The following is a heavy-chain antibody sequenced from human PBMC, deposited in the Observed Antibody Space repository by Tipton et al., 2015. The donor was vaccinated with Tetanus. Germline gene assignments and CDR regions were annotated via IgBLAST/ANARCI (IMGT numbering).Heavy chain of an antibody. CDR1: GGTFRYHA. V-gene: IGHV1-69*06. Sequence: QSGPEVKKPGASVKVSCKASGGTFRYHAISWVRQAPGQGLEWMGGIIPVFGTSNYAQNSQDRVTVTADKSTSTVYMELRSLRPDVSDVYYCARGKDYTGAASYWYFNLWGHGTLVTVSS. CDR3: ARGKDYTGAASYWYFNL. D-gene: IGHD3-10*01. J-gene: IGHJ2*01. CDR2: IIPVFGTS.